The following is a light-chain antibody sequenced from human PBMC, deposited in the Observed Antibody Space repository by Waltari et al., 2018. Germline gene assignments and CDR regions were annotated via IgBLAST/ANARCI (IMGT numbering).Light chain of an antibody. CDR3: QQRSSWPRT. J-gene: IGKJ1*01. V-gene: IGKV3-11*01. Sequence: SCRASQSVSYSIAWYQQKPGQTPRLLIYRASHRATGIPAWFSGSGSGSDFTLTISSLEPEDFAVYYCQQRSSWPRTFGQGTKVEIK. CDR2: RAS. CDR1: QSVSYS.